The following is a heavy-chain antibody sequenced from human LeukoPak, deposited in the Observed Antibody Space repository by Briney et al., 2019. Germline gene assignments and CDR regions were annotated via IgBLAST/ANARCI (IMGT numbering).Heavy chain of an antibody. CDR1: GFTFSNAW. D-gene: IGHD3-10*01. Sequence: PGGSLRLSCAASGFTFSNAWMSWVRQAPGKGREWVGRIKSKTDGGTTDYAAPVKGKFTISRDDSKNTLYLQMNSLKTEDTAVYYCTTDRRWFGELNFDYWGQGTLVTVSS. CDR2: IKSKTDGGTT. J-gene: IGHJ4*02. CDR3: TTDRRWFGELNFDY. V-gene: IGHV3-15*01.